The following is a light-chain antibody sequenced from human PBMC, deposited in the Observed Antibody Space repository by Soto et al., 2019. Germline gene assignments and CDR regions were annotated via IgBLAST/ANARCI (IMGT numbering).Light chain of an antibody. J-gene: IGKJ1*01. V-gene: IGKV3-20*01. CDR1: QSVSSSF. CDR3: QQYVSSPWA. Sequence: VLAQSQGTLSLSPGESATLSCRASQSVSSSFLAWYQQKAGQAPRLLIYGASRRATGIPDRLSGSGSGTDFALTISRLEPEDFAVYYCQQYVSSPWAFGQGTKVGI. CDR2: GAS.